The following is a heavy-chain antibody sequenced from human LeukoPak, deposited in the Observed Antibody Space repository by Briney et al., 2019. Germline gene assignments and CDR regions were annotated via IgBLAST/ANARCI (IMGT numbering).Heavy chain of an antibody. CDR3: ARVFGQQ. CDR2: IYYGGST. Sequence: PSETLSLTCTVSGGSISSYYWSWIRQPPGKGLEWIGYIYYGGSTNYNPSLKSRVTISVDTSKNQFSLKLSSVTAADTAVYYCARVFGQQWGQGTLVTVSS. J-gene: IGHJ1*01. V-gene: IGHV4-59*01. CDR1: GGSISSYY. D-gene: IGHD3-3*01.